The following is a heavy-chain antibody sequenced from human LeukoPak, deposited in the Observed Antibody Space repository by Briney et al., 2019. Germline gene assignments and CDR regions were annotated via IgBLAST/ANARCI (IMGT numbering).Heavy chain of an antibody. Sequence: GGSLRLSCAASGFTFSSYAMSWVRQAPGKGLEWVSAISGSGGSTYYADSVKGRFTISRDNSKNTLYLQMNSLRAEDTAVYYCAKDDPDYYDSSGYYYSYYCGMDVWGQGTTVTVSS. CDR2: ISGSGGST. CDR3: AKDDPDYYDSSGYYYSYYCGMDV. D-gene: IGHD3-22*01. V-gene: IGHV3-23*01. CDR1: GFTFSSYA. J-gene: IGHJ6*02.